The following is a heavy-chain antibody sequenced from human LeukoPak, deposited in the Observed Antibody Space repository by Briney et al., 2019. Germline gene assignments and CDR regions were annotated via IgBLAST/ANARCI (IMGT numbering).Heavy chain of an antibody. CDR1: GGSISSSSYY. CDR2: IYYSGST. V-gene: IGHV4-39*01. CDR3: ARHGGVVAATPNYYGMDV. Sequence: TSETLSLTCTVSGGSISSSSYYWGWIRQPPGKGLEWIGSIYYSGSTYYNPSLKGRVTISVDTSKNQFSLKLSSVTAADTAVYYCARHGGVVAATPNYYGMDVWGQGTTVTVSS. J-gene: IGHJ6*02. D-gene: IGHD2-15*01.